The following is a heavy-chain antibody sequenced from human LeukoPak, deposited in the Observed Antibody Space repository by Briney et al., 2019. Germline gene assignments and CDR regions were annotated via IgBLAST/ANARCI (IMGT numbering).Heavy chain of an antibody. CDR3: ARDWDDSYYFDY. J-gene: IGHJ4*02. CDR1: GGTFSSYA. V-gene: IGHV1-69*04. Sequence: ASVKVSCKASGGTFSSYAISWVRQAPGQGLEWMGRIIPILGIANYAQKFQGRVTITADESTSTAYMELSSLRSEDTAVYYCARDWDDSYYFDYWGQGTLVTVSS. CDR2: IIPILGIA. D-gene: IGHD1-1*01.